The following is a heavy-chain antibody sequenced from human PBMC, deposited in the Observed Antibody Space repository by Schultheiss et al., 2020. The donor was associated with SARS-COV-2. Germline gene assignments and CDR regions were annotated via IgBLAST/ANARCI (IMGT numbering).Heavy chain of an antibody. CDR2: ISHDGTNK. D-gene: IGHD3-10*01. J-gene: IGHJ6*02. CDR1: GFTFSSYA. CDR3: ARLWGDRGMDV. V-gene: IGHV3-30*04. Sequence: GGSLRLSCAASGFTFSSYAMHWVRQAPGKGLEWVAVISHDGTNKYYADSVKGRFTISRDISENTLYLQMNSLRAEDTAVYYCARLWGDRGMDVWGQGTTVTVSS.